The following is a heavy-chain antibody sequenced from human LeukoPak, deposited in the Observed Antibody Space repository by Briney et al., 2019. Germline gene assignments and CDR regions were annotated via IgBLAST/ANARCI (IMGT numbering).Heavy chain of an antibody. CDR2: IYYSGST. CDR3: ARGNWQTIYYYNYMDV. D-gene: IGHD1-1*01. V-gene: IGHV4-61*01. J-gene: IGHJ6*03. Sequence: PSETLSLTCTVSGYSISSGYYWSWIRQPPGKGLGWIGYIYYSGSTNYNPSLKSRVTISVDTSKNQFSLKLRSVAAADTAVYYCARGNWQTIYYYNYMDVWGKGTTVTVSS. CDR1: GYSISSGYY.